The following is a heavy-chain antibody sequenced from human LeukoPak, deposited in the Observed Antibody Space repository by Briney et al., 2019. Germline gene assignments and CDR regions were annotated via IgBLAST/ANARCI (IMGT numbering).Heavy chain of an antibody. CDR1: GYTFTSYG. Sequence: GASVKVSCKASGYTFTSYGISWVRQAPGQGLEWMGWISDYNGNTNYAQKLQGRVTMTTDTSTSRAYMELRSLRSDDTAVYYCARDDGTVTTADGFDYWGQGTLVTVSS. CDR3: ARDDGTVTTADGFDY. CDR2: ISDYNGNT. J-gene: IGHJ4*02. V-gene: IGHV1-18*01. D-gene: IGHD4-11*01.